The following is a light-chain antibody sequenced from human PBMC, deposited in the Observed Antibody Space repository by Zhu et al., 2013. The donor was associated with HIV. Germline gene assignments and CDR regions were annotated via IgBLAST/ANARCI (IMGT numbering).Light chain of an antibody. J-gene: IGLJ1*01. V-gene: IGLV2-23*02. CDR3: CSFAAPHNFL. Sequence: QSALSQPAAVSGSPGQSITISCAGSSHDVGRYALVSWYQQHPGKVPKVIIHEDTKRPSGISDRFAGSKSGNTATLTISGLQADDEADYYCCSFAAPHNFLFGTGTKVIV. CDR2: EDT. CDR1: SHDVGRYAL.